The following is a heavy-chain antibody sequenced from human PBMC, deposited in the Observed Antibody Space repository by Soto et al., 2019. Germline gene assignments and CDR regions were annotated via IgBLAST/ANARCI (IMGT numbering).Heavy chain of an antibody. CDR3: ARDWTLGDYVGGMDV. D-gene: IGHD4-17*01. CDR1: GFTFSSYG. CDR2: IWYDGSNK. Sequence: GGSLRLSCAASGFTFSSYGMHWVRQAPGKGLEWVAVIWYDGSNKYYADSVKGRFTISRDNSKNTLYLQMNSLRAEDTAVYYCARDWTLGDYVGGMDVWGQGTTVTVSS. V-gene: IGHV3-33*01. J-gene: IGHJ6*02.